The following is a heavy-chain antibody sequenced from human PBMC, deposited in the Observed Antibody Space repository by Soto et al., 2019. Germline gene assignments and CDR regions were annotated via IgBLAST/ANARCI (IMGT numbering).Heavy chain of an antibody. V-gene: IGHV4-31*03. CDR1: GGSISSGGHY. CDR3: ARLASYYYDSSDWFDP. J-gene: IGHJ5*02. CDR2: IYYSGST. Sequence: PSETLSLTCTVSGGSISSGGHYWSWIRQHPGKGLEWIGYIYYSGSTYYNPSLKSRVTISVDTSKNQFSLKLSSVTAADTAVYYCARLASYYYDSSDWFDPWGQGTLVTVSS. D-gene: IGHD3-22*01.